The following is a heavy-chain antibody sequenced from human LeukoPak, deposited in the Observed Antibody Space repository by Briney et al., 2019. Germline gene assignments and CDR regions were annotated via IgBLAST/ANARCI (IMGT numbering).Heavy chain of an antibody. CDR1: GFTFSSYW. V-gene: IGHV3-74*01. CDR2: INSDGSST. D-gene: IGHD3-10*01. CDR3: ARDPALWFGEFTNWFDP. Sequence: GGSLRLSCAASGFTFSSYWMHWVRQAPGKGLVWVSRINSDGSSTSYADSVKGRFTISRDNAKNTLYLQMNSLRAEDTAVYYCARDPALWFGEFTNWFDPWGQGTLVTVSS. J-gene: IGHJ5*02.